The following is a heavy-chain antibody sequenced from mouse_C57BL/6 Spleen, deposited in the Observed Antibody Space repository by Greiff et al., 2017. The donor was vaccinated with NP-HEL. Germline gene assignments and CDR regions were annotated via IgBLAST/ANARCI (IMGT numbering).Heavy chain of an antibody. Sequence: QVQLKESGAELARPGASVKLSCKASGYTFTSYGISWVKQRTGQGLEWIGEIYPRSGNTYYNEKFKGKATLTADKSSSTAYMELRSLTSEDSAVYFCARRTMVTTWDYWGQGTTLTVSS. CDR2: IYPRSGNT. V-gene: IGHV1-81*01. CDR3: ARRTMVTTWDY. CDR1: GYTFTSYG. D-gene: IGHD2-2*01. J-gene: IGHJ2*01.